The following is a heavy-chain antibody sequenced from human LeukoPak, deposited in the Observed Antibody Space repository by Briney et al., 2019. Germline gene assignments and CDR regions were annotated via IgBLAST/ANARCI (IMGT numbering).Heavy chain of an antibody. J-gene: IGHJ6*03. V-gene: IGHV5-51*01. CDR2: IYPGDSDT. CDR3: ASQGSYGDYNHYYYYYMDV. CDR1: GYSFTSYW. D-gene: IGHD4-17*01. Sequence: GESLKISCKGSGYSFTSYWIGWVRQMPGKGLEWMGIIYPGDSDTRYSPSFQGQVTISADKSISTAYLQWSSLKASDTATYYCASQGSYGDYNHYYYYYMDVWGKGTTVTVSS.